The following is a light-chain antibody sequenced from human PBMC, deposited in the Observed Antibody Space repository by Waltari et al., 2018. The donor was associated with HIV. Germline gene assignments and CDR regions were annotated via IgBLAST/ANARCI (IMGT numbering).Light chain of an antibody. CDR1: QDISNY. CDR2: DAS. Sequence: DIQMTQSPSSLSASVGDRVTITCQASQDISNYLNWYQQKPGKAPKLLIYDASNLETGVPSMFSGSGSGTDFTFTISSLQPEDIATYYCQQYDNLFLTFGPGTKVDIK. V-gene: IGKV1-33*01. CDR3: QQYDNLFLT. J-gene: IGKJ3*01.